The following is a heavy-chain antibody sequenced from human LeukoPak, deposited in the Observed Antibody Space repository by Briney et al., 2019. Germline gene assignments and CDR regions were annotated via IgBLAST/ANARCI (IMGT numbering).Heavy chain of an antibody. CDR2: INPNSGGT. CDR3: VGSSGWYRRGMDV. Sequence: ASVKVSCKASGYTFTGYYMHWVRQAPGQGLEWMGWINPNSGGTNYAQKFQGRVTMTRDTSISTAYMELSRLRSDDTAVYYSVGSSGWYRRGMDVWGQGTTVTVSS. J-gene: IGHJ6*02. V-gene: IGHV1-2*02. CDR1: GYTFTGYY. D-gene: IGHD6-19*01.